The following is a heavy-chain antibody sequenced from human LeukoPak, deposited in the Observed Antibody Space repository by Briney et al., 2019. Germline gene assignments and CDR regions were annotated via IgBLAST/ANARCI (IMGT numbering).Heavy chain of an antibody. CDR1: GFTFDDYG. V-gene: IGHV3-20*04. D-gene: IGHD1-1*01. CDR2: INWNGGST. CDR3: AREEPGLEPPIDY. J-gene: IGHJ4*02. Sequence: GGSLRLSCAASGFTFDDYGMSWVRQAPGKGLEWVSGINWNGGSTGYSDSVKGRFTISRDNTNNSLYLQKNSLRAEDTALYYRAREEPGLEPPIDYWGQGTLVTVSS.